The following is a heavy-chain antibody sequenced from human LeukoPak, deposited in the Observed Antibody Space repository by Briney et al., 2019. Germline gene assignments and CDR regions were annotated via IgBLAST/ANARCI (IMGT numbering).Heavy chain of an antibody. CDR1: GVTFSSYA. V-gene: IGHV3-23*01. CDR2: ISGSGGST. Sequence: PGGSLRLSCAASGVTFSSYAMSWVRQAPGRGLEWVSAISGSGGSTYYADSVKGRFTISRDNSKNTLYLQMNSLRAEDTAVYYCAHISSSWPDSWGQGTLVTVSS. CDR3: AHISSSWPDS. J-gene: IGHJ5*01. D-gene: IGHD6-13*01.